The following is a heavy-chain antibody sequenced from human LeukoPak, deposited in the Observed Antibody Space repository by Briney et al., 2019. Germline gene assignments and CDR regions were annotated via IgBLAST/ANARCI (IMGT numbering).Heavy chain of an antibody. CDR2: IYYSGST. CDR3: AGCSSTSCYRYYYGMDV. J-gene: IGHJ6*02. D-gene: IGHD2-2*01. V-gene: IGHV4-59*01. Sequence: PSETLSLTCTVSGDSISSYYWSWIRQPPGKGLEWIGYIYYSGSTNYNPSLKSRVTISVDTSKNQFSLKLSSVTAADTAVYYCAGCSSTSCYRYYYGMDVWGQGTTVTVSS. CDR1: GDSISSYY.